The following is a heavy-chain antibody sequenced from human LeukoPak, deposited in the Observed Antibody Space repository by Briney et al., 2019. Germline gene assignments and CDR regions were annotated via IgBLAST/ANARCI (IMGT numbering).Heavy chain of an antibody. J-gene: IGHJ6*02. CDR3: ARGNMVRGEDHYYYYYGMDV. D-gene: IGHD3-10*01. V-gene: IGHV1-69*13. Sequence: SVKVSCKASGGTFSSYAISWVRQAPGQGLEWMGGIIPIFGTANYAQKFQGRVTITADESTSTAYMELSSLRSEDTAVYYCARGNMVRGEDHYYYYYGMDVWGQGTTVTVSS. CDR2: IIPIFGTA. CDR1: GGTFSSYA.